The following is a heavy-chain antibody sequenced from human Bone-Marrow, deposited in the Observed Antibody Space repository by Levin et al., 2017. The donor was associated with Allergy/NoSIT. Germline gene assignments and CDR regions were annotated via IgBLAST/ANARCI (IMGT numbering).Heavy chain of an antibody. V-gene: IGHV3-74*01. CDR3: ARDGDHWNFDH. CDR1: GFTFSSYW. CDR2: IKGDGTFT. Sequence: PGGSLRLSCAASGFTFSSYWMHWVRQAPGRGLVWVSRIKGDGTFTNYADSEKGRFTISRDNAENKLYLQMNSLRDEDTAVYYCARDGDHWNFDHWGQGTLVTVSS. J-gene: IGHJ4*02. D-gene: IGHD1-1*01.